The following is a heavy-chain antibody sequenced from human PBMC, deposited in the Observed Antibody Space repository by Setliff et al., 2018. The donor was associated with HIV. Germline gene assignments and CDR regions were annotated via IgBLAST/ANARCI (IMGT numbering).Heavy chain of an antibody. V-gene: IGHV1-18*01. J-gene: IGHJ3*02. CDR2: ISAYNGNT. CDR1: GYTFTSYG. Sequence: ASVKVSCKASGYTFTSYGISWVRQAPGQGLEWMGWISAYNGNTNYAQKLQGRVTMTTDTSTSTAYMELRSLRPDDTAVYYCARGYYNFWSGYYDSRFPNPIDAFDIWGQGTMVTVSS. D-gene: IGHD3-3*01. CDR3: ARGYYNFWSGYYDSRFPNPIDAFDI.